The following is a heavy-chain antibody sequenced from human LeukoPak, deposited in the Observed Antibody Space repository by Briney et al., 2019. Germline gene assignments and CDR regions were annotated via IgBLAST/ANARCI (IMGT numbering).Heavy chain of an antibody. J-gene: IGHJ4*02. D-gene: IGHD3-9*01. Sequence: SETLSLTCAVYGGSFSGYYWSWIRQPPGKGLEWIGEINHRGSTNYNPSLKSRVTISVDTSKNQFSLKLSSVTAADTAVYYCCSNILTGYPYWGQGTLVTVSS. CDR2: INHRGST. V-gene: IGHV4-34*01. CDR1: GGSFSGYY. CDR3: CSNILTGYPY.